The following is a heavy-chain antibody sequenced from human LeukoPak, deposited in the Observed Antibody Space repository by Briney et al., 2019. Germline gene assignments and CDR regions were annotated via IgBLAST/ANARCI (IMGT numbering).Heavy chain of an antibody. V-gene: IGHV4-59*08. D-gene: IGHD6-19*01. Sequence: SETLSLTCTVSGGSVSFYYWSWIRQPPGKGLEWIGYIYYSGSTNYNPSLKSRVTISVDTSKNQFSLKLRSVTAADTAVYYCARQVLAVAGTFFDCWGQGTLVTVSS. J-gene: IGHJ4*02. CDR2: IYYSGST. CDR3: ARQVLAVAGTFFDC. CDR1: GGSVSFYY.